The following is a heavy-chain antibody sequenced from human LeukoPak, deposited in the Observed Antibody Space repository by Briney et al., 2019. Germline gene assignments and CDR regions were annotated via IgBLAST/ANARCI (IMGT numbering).Heavy chain of an antibody. CDR1: GFTFRRYA. V-gene: IGHV3-33*08. Sequence: PGGSLRLSCVASGFTFRRYAMHWVRQAPGKGLEWVAVIWYDGSNKYYADSVKGRFTISRDNSKNTLYLQMNSLRAEDTAVYYCARDAGTCSSTSCYSPLYYYGMDVWGRGTTVTVSS. CDR2: IWYDGSNK. D-gene: IGHD2-2*02. J-gene: IGHJ6*02. CDR3: ARDAGTCSSTSCYSPLYYYGMDV.